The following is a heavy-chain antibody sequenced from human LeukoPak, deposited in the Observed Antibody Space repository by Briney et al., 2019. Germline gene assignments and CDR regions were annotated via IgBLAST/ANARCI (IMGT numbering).Heavy chain of an antibody. CDR3: ARLDRNYYYLDV. CDR1: GYTFTVHD. V-gene: IGHV1-2*06. J-gene: IGHJ6*03. Sequence: ASVKVSCKTSGYTFTVHDMNWVRQAPGQGLEWMGRINPTTGVANYAQKFQGRITVTRDTSINTAYMELSSLTSDDTAVYYCARLDRNYYYLDVWGQGTTVTVSS. CDR2: INPTTGVA. D-gene: IGHD1-1*01.